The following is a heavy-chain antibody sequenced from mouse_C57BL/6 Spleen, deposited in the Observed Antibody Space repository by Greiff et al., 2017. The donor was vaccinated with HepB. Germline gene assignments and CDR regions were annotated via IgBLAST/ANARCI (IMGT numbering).Heavy chain of an antibody. D-gene: IGHD2-5*01. Sequence: LQPGTELVKPGASVKLSCKASGYTFTSYWMHWVKQRPGQGLEWIGNINPSNGGTNYNEKFKSKATLTVDKSSSTAYMQLSSLTSEDSAVYYCAREGSNYLFHVWGTGTTVTVSS. CDR3: AREGSNYLFHV. J-gene: IGHJ1*03. V-gene: IGHV1-53*01. CDR1: GYTFTSYW. CDR2: INPSNGGT.